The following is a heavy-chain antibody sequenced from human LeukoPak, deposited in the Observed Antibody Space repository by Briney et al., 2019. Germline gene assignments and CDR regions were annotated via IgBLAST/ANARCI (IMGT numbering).Heavy chain of an antibody. CDR2: FDPEEDEI. J-gene: IGHJ4*02. D-gene: IGHD3-16*02. V-gene: IGHV1-24*01. CDR1: GYTLAELS. CDR3: ARDTGVIPYSTLTYFDY. Sequence: ASVKVSCKVSGYTLAELSMHWVRQAPGKGLEWMGGFDPEEDEIIYAQKFQGRVTVTEDTSTDTAYMELSSLRSEDTAVYYCARDTGVIPYSTLTYFDYWGQGTLVTVSS.